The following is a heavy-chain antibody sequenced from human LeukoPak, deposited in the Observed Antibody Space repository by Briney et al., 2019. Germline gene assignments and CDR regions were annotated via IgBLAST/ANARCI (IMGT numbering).Heavy chain of an antibody. Sequence: HGGSLRLSCAASGFTFSNYWMHWVRQAPGKGLVWVSRINSDGINTSYADSVKGRFTISRDNSKNTLYLQMNSLRAEDTAVYYCAKAASDYGDVDYWGQGTLVTVSS. D-gene: IGHD4-17*01. J-gene: IGHJ4*02. CDR2: INSDGINT. CDR1: GFTFSNYW. CDR3: AKAASDYGDVDY. V-gene: IGHV3-74*01.